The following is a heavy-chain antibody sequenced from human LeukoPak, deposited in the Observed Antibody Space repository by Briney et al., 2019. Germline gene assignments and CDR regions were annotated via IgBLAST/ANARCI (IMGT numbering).Heavy chain of an antibody. J-gene: IGHJ6*03. Sequence: GGSLRLSCAASGFTFSSYWMPWVRQAPGKGLEWVANIKQDGSEKYYVDSVKGRFTISRDNAKNSLYLQMNSLRAEDTAVYYCARDAIAAAGPYYYYYYYMDVWGKGTTVTVSS. CDR3: ARDAIAAAGPYYYYYYYMDV. CDR2: IKQDGSEK. V-gene: IGHV3-7*01. D-gene: IGHD6-13*01. CDR1: GFTFSSYW.